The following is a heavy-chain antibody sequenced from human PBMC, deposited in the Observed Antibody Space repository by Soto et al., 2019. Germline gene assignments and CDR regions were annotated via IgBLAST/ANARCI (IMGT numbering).Heavy chain of an antibody. V-gene: IGHV3-23*01. J-gene: IGHJ4*02. CDR2: ISGDGSST. CDR3: AKDWEVDWPNYYFDY. CDR1: GFTFSSYA. D-gene: IGHD3-9*01. Sequence: GGSLRLSCAASGFTFSSYAMSWVRQAPGKWLEWVSAISGDGSSTYFADSGKGRFTISRDNSKNTLYLQMNSLRAEDTAVYYYAKDWEVDWPNYYFDYWGQGXLVTVYS.